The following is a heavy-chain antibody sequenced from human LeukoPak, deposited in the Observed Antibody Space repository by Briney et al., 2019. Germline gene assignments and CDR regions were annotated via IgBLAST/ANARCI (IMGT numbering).Heavy chain of an antibody. CDR1: GYSFTTYW. CDR2: IDPSDSST. V-gene: IGHV5-10-1*01. D-gene: IGHD6-13*01. J-gene: IGHJ4*02. CDR3: ARRRAYSSNWYANRYYFDY. Sequence: GESLKISCKGSGYSFTTYWITWVRQMPGKGLEWTGRIDPSDSSTNYSPSFQGRVSMSADKSINTAYLQWSSLKASDTAFYYCARRRAYSSNWYANRYYFDYWGQGTLVTVSA.